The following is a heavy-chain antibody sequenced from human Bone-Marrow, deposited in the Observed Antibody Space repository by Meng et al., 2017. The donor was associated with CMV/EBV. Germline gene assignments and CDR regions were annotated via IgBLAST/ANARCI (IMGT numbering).Heavy chain of an antibody. J-gene: IGHJ2*01. CDR2: IYSGGST. Sequence: SNYMSWFRQAPGKGLEWVSVIYSGGSTYYADSVKRRFTISRDNSKNTLYLQMNSLRAEDTAVYYCARVTVPPRYCSSTSCSYWYFDLWGRGTLVTVSS. CDR1: SNY. CDR3: ARVTVPPRYCSSTSCSYWYFDL. D-gene: IGHD2-2*01. V-gene: IGHV3-53*01.